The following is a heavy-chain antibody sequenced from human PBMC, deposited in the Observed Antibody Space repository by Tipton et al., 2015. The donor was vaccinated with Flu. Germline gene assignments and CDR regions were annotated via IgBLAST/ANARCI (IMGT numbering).Heavy chain of an antibody. J-gene: IGHJ5*02. D-gene: IGHD2/OR15-2a*01. Sequence: LRLSCTVSGGSISSGSYYWSWIRQPAGKGLEWIGRIYTSGSTNYNPSLKSRVTIPVDTSKNQFSLKLSSVTAADTAVYYCARHTNKSNWFDPWGPGTLGTGS. CDR1: GGSISSGSYY. CDR3: ARHTNKSNWFDP. V-gene: IGHV4-61*02. CDR2: IYTSGST.